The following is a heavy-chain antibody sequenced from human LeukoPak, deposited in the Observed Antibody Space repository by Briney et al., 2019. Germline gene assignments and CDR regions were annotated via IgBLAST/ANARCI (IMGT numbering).Heavy chain of an antibody. J-gene: IGHJ3*02. CDR1: GFTFSSYS. CDR3: ARDNDGGHSLDAFDI. Sequence: GGSLRLSCAASGFTFSSYSMNWVRQAPGKGLEWVSSISSSSNYIYYADSMKGRFTISRDNAKNSLYLQMNSLRAEDTAVYYCARDNDGGHSLDAFDIWGQGTMVTVSS. V-gene: IGHV3-21*01. CDR2: ISSSSNYI. D-gene: IGHD4-23*01.